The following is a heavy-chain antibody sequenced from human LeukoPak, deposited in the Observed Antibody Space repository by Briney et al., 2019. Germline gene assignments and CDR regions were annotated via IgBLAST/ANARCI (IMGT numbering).Heavy chain of an antibody. CDR3: ARELVVPAAPYYMDV. CDR2: INPNSGGT. V-gene: IGHV1-2*02. CDR1: GYTFTGYY. J-gene: IGHJ6*03. Sequence: ASVKVSCKASGYTFTGYYMHWVRQAPGQGLEWMGWINPNSGGTNYAQKFQGRVTMTRDTSISTAYMELSRLRSDDTAVYYCARELVVPAAPYYMDVWGKGTTVTVSS. D-gene: IGHD2-2*01.